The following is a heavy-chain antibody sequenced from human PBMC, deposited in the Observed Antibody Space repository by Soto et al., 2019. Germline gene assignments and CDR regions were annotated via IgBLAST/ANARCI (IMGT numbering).Heavy chain of an antibody. Sequence: EVQLVESGGGLVQPGGSLILSCAASGFTFGSYPMHWVRQAPGKGLEYVSAISTNGDSTFYANSVKGRFTISRDNSKNTLYLQMGSLRAEDMGVYYCAREGMSRPRWVFDYWGQGTLVTDAS. CDR3: AREGMSRPRWVFDY. V-gene: IGHV3-64*01. J-gene: IGHJ4*02. CDR1: GFTFGSYP. CDR2: ISTNGDST. D-gene: IGHD6-13*01.